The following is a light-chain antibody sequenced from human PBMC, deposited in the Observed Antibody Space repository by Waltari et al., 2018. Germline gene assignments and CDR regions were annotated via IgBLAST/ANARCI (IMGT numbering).Light chain of an antibody. CDR2: EVS. CDR1: SSDVGGYNY. J-gene: IGLJ3*02. CDR3: SSYTSSSTWV. V-gene: IGLV2-14*01. Sequence: QSALTQPASVSGSPGQSINLPCTGTSSDVGGYNYVSWYQQHPGKAPKLMIYEVSNRPSGVSNRFSGSKSGNTASLTISGLQAEDEADYYCSSYTSSSTWVFGGGTKLTVL.